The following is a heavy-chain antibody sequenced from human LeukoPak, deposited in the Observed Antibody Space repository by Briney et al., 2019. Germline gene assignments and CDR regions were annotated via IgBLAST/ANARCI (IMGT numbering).Heavy chain of an antibody. CDR3: ARAVASMGATTGFDY. CDR2: INPSGGST. CDR1: EYTFTSHY. D-gene: IGHD1-26*01. J-gene: IGHJ4*02. V-gene: IGHV1-46*01. Sequence: APVKVSCKASEYTFTSHYMHWVRQAPGQGLEWMGIINPSGGSTSYAQKFQGRVTMTRDTSTSTVYMELSSLRSEDTAVYYCARAVASMGATTGFDYWGQGTLVAVSS.